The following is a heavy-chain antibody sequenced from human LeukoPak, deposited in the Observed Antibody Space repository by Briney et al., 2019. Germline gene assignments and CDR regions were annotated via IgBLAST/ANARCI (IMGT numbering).Heavy chain of an antibody. J-gene: IGHJ6*03. CDR3: ARAYSERYGLGYYYMDV. Sequence: GGSLRLACAASGFTFSSYAMSWVRQAPGKGLEWGSAIIVSGGSTYYADSVKGRFTISRDNAKKSVYLQMNSRRAEDTGVYYCARAYSERYGLGYYYMDVWGKGTTVTISS. CDR1: GFTFSSYA. D-gene: IGHD1-26*01. V-gene: IGHV3-23*01. CDR2: IIVSGGST.